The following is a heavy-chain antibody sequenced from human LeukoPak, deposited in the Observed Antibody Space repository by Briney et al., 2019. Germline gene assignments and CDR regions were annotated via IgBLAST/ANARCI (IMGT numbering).Heavy chain of an antibody. Sequence: SETLSLTCTVSGGSISSYYWSWIRQPPGKGLEWIGYIYYSGSTYYNPSLKSRVTISVDTSKNQFSLKLSSVTAADTAVYYCARTVAGNYFQHWGQGTLVTVSS. V-gene: IGHV4-59*12. CDR2: IYYSGST. CDR3: ARTVAGNYFQH. J-gene: IGHJ1*01. CDR1: GGSISSYY. D-gene: IGHD6-19*01.